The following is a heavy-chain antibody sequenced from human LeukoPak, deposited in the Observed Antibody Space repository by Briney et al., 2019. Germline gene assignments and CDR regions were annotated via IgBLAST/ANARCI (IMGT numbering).Heavy chain of an antibody. CDR3: ARELTYSGSHRNFDT. Sequence: PSETLSLTCAVYGGSFSGYYWSWIRQPPGKGLEWIGEINHSGSTNYNPSLKSRVTISVDTSNNQFSLKLNSVTAADTAVYFCARELTYSGSHRNFDTWGQGTLVTVSS. CDR1: GGSFSGYY. J-gene: IGHJ4*02. CDR2: INHSGST. D-gene: IGHD1-26*01. V-gene: IGHV4-34*01.